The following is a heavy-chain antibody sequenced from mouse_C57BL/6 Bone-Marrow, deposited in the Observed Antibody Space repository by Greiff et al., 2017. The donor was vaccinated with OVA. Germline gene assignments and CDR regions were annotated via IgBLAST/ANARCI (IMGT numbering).Heavy chain of an antibody. CDR2: IYPRSGNT. Sequence: VQLQQSGAELARPGASVKLSCKASGYTFTSYGISWVKQRTGQGLEWIGEIYPRSGNTYSNEKFKGKATLTADKSSSTAYMELRSLTSEDSAVYFCASDYYGSPAMDYWGQGTSVTVSS. CDR1: GYTFTSYG. D-gene: IGHD1-1*01. CDR3: ASDYYGSPAMDY. V-gene: IGHV1-81*01. J-gene: IGHJ4*01.